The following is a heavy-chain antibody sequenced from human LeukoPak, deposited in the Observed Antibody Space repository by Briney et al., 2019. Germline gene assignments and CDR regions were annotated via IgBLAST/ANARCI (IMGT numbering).Heavy chain of an antibody. CDR2: IIPIFGTA. D-gene: IGHD6-6*01. V-gene: IGHV1-69*13. Sequence: ASVKVSCKASGGTFSSYAISWVRQAPGQGLEWMGGIIPIFGTANYAQKFQGRVTITADESTSTAYMELSSLRSEDTAVYYCARDRRGAARPHYFDYWGQGTLVTVSP. J-gene: IGHJ4*02. CDR3: ARDRRGAARPHYFDY. CDR1: GGTFSSYA.